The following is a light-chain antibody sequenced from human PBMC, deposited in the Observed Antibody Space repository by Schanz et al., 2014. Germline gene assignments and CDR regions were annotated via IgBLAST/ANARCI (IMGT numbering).Light chain of an antibody. CDR3: CSYVGGYTPWV. J-gene: IGLJ3*02. Sequence: QSALTQPRSVSGSPGQSVTIACSGTRSDVGAYKYVSWYQQYPGKAPKLMIYDVSERPSGVPDRFSGSKSGDTASLTISGLQAEDEADYYCCSYVGGYTPWVFGGGTKVTVL. V-gene: IGLV2-11*01. CDR2: DVS. CDR1: RSDVGAYKY.